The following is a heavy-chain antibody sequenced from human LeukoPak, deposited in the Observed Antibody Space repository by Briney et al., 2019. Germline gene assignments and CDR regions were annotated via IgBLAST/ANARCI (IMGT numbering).Heavy chain of an antibody. D-gene: IGHD6-13*01. CDR3: ATSTSGSGRGSSSPISYYYYYGMDV. CDR1: GYTLTELS. J-gene: IGHJ6*02. Sequence: ASVKVSCKVSGYTLTELSMHWVRQAPGKGLEWMGGFDPEDGETIYAQKFQGRVTMTEDTSTDTAYMELSSLRSEDTAVYYCATSTSGSGRGSSSPISYYYYYGMDVWGQGTTVTVSS. V-gene: IGHV1-24*01. CDR2: FDPEDGET.